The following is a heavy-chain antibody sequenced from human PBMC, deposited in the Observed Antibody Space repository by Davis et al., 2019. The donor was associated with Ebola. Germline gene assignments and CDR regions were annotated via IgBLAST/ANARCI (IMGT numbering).Heavy chain of an antibody. D-gene: IGHD3-10*01. J-gene: IGHJ5*02. CDR2: IYYSGST. CDR3: ARDRGYYGSGSYYNVAWFDP. Sequence: LRLSCTVSGGSISSGGYYWSWIRQHPGKGLEWIGYIYYSGSTYYNPSLKSRVTISVDTSKNQFSLKLSSVTAADTAVYYCARDRGYYGSGSYYNVAWFDPWGQGTLVTVSS. V-gene: IGHV4-31*03. CDR1: GGSISSGGYY.